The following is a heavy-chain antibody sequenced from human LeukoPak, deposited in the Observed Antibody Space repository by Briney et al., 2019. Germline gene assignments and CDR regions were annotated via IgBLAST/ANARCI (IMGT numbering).Heavy chain of an antibody. V-gene: IGHV3-23*01. Sequence: GGALGLSCAASGFTFSSYAMSWVRQAPGKGLEGVSAISGSGGSTYYADSVKGRFTISRDNSKNALYLQMNSLRAEDTAVYYCAKDRMSGYCSSTSCPINWFDPWGQGTLVTVSS. CDR2: ISGSGGST. J-gene: IGHJ5*02. CDR3: AKDRMSGYCSSTSCPINWFDP. D-gene: IGHD2-2*01. CDR1: GFTFSSYA.